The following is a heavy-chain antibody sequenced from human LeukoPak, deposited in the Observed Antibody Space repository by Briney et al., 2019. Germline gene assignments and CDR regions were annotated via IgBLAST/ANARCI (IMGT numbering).Heavy chain of an antibody. CDR2: INPSGSVK. J-gene: IGHJ4*02. Sequence: GGSLRLSCAASGFTFSTYWMNWARQAPGKGLEWVASINPSGSVKYYVNSVKGRFTISRDNAKNSLYLQMNSLRAEDTAVYYCARAKKDPWFGEQEYYFDYWGQGTLVTVSS. D-gene: IGHD3-10*01. CDR3: ARAKKDPWFGEQEYYFDY. V-gene: IGHV3-7*01. CDR1: GFTFSTYW.